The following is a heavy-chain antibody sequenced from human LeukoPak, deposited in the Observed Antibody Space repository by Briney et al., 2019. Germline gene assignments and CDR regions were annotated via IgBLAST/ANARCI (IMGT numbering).Heavy chain of an antibody. CDR1: GYSISSGCY. D-gene: IGHD3-10*01. CDR3: ARGLWFGAYYFDY. CDR2: IFHTGST. V-gene: IGHV4-38-2*02. J-gene: IGHJ4*02. Sequence: KSSETLSLTCTVSGYSISSGCYWGWIRQPPGKGLEWIGIIFHTGSTYDNPSLKSRVTISVDTSKNQFSLKVNSVTAADTAVYYCARGLWFGAYYFDYWGQGTLVTVSS.